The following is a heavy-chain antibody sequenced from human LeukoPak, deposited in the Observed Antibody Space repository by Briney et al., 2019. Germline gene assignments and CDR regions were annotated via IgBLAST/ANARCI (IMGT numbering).Heavy chain of an antibody. V-gene: IGHV4-59*01. CDR3: ARTEPSGTTSH. J-gene: IGHJ4*02. CDR2: IYYSGST. D-gene: IGHD1-1*01. Sequence: SETLSLTCTVSGGSITNYYWSWIRQPPGKGLEWIGYIYYSGSTNYNPSLKSRVTLSVDTSRNQFSLSLRSMTAADTAVYYCARTEPSGTTSHWGQGTLVTVSS. CDR1: GGSITNYY.